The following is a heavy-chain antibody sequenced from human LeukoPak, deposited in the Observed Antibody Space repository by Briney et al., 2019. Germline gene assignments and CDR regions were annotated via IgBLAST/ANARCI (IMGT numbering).Heavy chain of an antibody. CDR3: ARDLTYDSSGYYYGLDY. Sequence: PGGSLRLSCAASGFTFSNSAMSWVRQAPGKGLEWVSAISGSGISTYYADSVKGRFTISRDNSKNTLYLQMNSLRAEDTAVYYCARDLTYDSSGYYYGLDYWGQGTLVTVSS. J-gene: IGHJ4*02. CDR1: GFTFSNSA. D-gene: IGHD3-22*01. V-gene: IGHV3-23*01. CDR2: ISGSGIST.